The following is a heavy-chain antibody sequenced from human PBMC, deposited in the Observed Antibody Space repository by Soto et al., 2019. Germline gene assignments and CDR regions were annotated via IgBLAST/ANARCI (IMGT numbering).Heavy chain of an antibody. Sequence: ASVKVSCKASGYTFTGYYMHWVRQAPGQGLEWMGWINPNSGGTNYAQKFQGRVTMTRDTSISTAYMELSRLRSDDTAVYYCAREEGDSSSWYLCHFDSWGQGTLVTVSS. V-gene: IGHV1-2*02. CDR3: AREEGDSSSWYLCHFDS. D-gene: IGHD6-13*01. J-gene: IGHJ4*02. CDR1: GYTFTGYY. CDR2: INPNSGGT.